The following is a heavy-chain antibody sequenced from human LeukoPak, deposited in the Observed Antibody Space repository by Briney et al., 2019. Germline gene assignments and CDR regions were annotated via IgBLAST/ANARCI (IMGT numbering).Heavy chain of an antibody. D-gene: IGHD3-22*01. J-gene: IGHJ4*02. Sequence: SETLSLTCAVYGGSFSGYYWSWIRQPPGKGLEWIGEINHSGSTNYNPSLKSRVTISVDTSKNQFSLKLSSVTAADTVVYYCARGREYYDSSGYFYWGQGTLVTVSS. CDR1: GGSFSGYY. CDR2: INHSGST. CDR3: ARGREYYDSSGYFY. V-gene: IGHV4-34*01.